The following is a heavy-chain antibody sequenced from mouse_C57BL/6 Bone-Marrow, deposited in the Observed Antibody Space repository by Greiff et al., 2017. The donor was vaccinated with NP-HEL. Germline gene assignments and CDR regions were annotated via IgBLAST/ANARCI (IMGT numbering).Heavy chain of an antibody. J-gene: IGHJ2*01. Sequence: EVQLQQSGPVLVKPGASVKMSCKASGYTFTDYYMNWVKQSHGKSLEWIGVINPYNGGTSYNQKFKGKATLTVDKSSSTAYMELNSLTSEDSAVYYCARRGPPFDYWGQGTTLTVSS. V-gene: IGHV1-19*01. CDR1: GYTFTDYY. CDR3: ARRGPPFDY. CDR2: INPYNGGT.